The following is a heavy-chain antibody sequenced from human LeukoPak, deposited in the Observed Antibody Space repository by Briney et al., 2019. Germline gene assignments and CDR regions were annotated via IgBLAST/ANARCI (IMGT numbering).Heavy chain of an antibody. V-gene: IGHV1-2*02. Sequence: ASVKVSCKASGYTFTCYYMHWVRQAPGQGLEWMGWINPNSGGTNYAQKFQGRVTMTRDTSISTAYMELSRLRSDDTAVYYCARDGGYGDDLYFDYWGQGTLVTVSS. CDR1: GYTFTCYY. D-gene: IGHD5-18*01. CDR2: INPNSGGT. CDR3: ARDGGYGDDLYFDY. J-gene: IGHJ4*02.